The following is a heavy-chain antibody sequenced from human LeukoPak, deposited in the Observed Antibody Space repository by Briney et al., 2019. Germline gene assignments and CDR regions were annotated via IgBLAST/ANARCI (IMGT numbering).Heavy chain of an antibody. V-gene: IGHV3-23*01. D-gene: IGHD5-12*01. CDR3: ARDPYSGHYGNDYYYYMDV. CDR1: GFTFSSYG. J-gene: IGHJ6*03. Sequence: GGTLRLSCAASGFTFSSYGMSWVRQAPGKGLEWVSAISGSGGSTGYADSVKGRFTISRDNAKSSLYLQMNNLRAEDTAVYYCARDPYSGHYGNDYYYYMDVWGKGTTVTISS. CDR2: ISGSGGST.